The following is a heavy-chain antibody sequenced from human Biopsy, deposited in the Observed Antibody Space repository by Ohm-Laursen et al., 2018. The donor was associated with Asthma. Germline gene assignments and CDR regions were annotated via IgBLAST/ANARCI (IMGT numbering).Heavy chain of an antibody. CDR2: INDDGTST. D-gene: IGHD1-14*01. V-gene: IGHV3-74*01. CDR1: GFTFRRYW. J-gene: IGHJ3*02. Sequence: SLRLSCAASGFTFRRYWMHWVRQAPGKGLVWVSRINDDGTSTTYADSVTGRFTISRDNAKNMLYLQMKSLRAEDTAVYYCPNIGSDGFEIWGQRAMVPLSS. CDR3: PNIGSDGFEI.